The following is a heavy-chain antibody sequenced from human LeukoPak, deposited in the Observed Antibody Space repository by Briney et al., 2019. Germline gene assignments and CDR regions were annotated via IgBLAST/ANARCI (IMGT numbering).Heavy chain of an antibody. D-gene: IGHD4-23*01. CDR1: GFTVGNNY. CDR3: AKGLSGGGQRGYFDY. V-gene: IGHV3-53*05. CDR2: IHSGGDT. J-gene: IGHJ4*02. Sequence: GGSLRLSCVASGFTVGNNYMSWVRQAPGKGLEWVSLIHSGGDTYYADSVRGRFTISRDNSKNTLYLQMNSLRAEDTAVYYCAKGLSGGGQRGYFDYWGQGTLVTVSS.